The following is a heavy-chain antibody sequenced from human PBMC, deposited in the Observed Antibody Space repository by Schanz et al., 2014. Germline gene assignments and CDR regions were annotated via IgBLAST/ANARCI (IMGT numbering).Heavy chain of an antibody. J-gene: IGHJ5*02. D-gene: IGHD2-2*01. CDR2: INPNSGDT. CDR1: GATFNSYA. CDR3: ARELCSSTTCYVRYDP. V-gene: IGHV1-2*02. Sequence: QVRLVQSGAEVKKPGSSVKVSCKSSGATFNSYAFGWVRQAPGQGLEFMGWINPNSGDTEYGQQFEGRVTLTRDTSISTAYMELSSLTSDDTAVYYCARELCSSTTCYVRYDPWGQGTLVTVSS.